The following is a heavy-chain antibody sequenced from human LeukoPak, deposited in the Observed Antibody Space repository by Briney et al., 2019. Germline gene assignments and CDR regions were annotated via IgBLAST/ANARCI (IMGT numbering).Heavy chain of an antibody. CDR1: GFTFSSYA. Sequence: GGSLRLSCAASGFTFSSYAMSWVRHAPGKELEWVSCITGSGGSAYYADSVKGRFTVSRDNSRNILDLQMNSLRAEDTAVYYCAKATAYFLEYFQNWGPGTLVIVSS. V-gene: IGHV3-23*01. CDR3: AKATAYFLEYFQN. D-gene: IGHD3-9*01. J-gene: IGHJ1*01. CDR2: ITGSGGSA.